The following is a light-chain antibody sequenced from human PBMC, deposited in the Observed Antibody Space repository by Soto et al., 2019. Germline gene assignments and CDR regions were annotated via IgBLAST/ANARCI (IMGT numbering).Light chain of an antibody. CDR3: SSYTTSNTRQIV. J-gene: IGLJ1*01. CDR1: SSDVGGYNY. V-gene: IGLV2-14*03. CDR2: DVS. Sequence: QSALTQPASVSRSPGQSITISCTGTSSDVGGYNYVSWYQHHPGKAPKLIIYDVSNRPSGVSIRFSGSKSDNTASLTISGLQPEDEADYHCSSYTTSNTRQIVFGTGTKLTVL.